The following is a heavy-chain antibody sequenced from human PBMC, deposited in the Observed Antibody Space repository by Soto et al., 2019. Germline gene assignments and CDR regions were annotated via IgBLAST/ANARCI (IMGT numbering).Heavy chain of an antibody. D-gene: IGHD3-9*01. Sequence: QVQLVQSGAEVKKPGASVKVSCKASGYTFTSYYMHWVRQAPGQGLEWMGIINPSGGSTSYAQKFQGRVTMTRDTSTSTVYMELSSLRSEDTAVYYCARDRGILTGYSIPSYYYYYGMDVWGQGTTVTVSS. J-gene: IGHJ6*02. CDR1: GYTFTSYY. V-gene: IGHV1-46*01. CDR2: INPSGGST. CDR3: ARDRGILTGYSIPSYYYYYGMDV.